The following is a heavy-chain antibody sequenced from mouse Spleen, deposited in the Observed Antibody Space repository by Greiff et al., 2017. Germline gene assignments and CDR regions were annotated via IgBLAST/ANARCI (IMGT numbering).Heavy chain of an antibody. CDR3: ARGDGNPAWFAY. CDR1: GFSLTSYG. J-gene: IGHJ3*01. Sequence: VQLQQSGPGLVQPSQSLSITCTVSGFSLTSYGVHWVRQSPGKGLEWLGVIWSGGSTDYNAAFISRLSISKDNSKSQVFFKMNSLQADDTAIYYCARGDGNPAWFAYWGQGTLVTVSA. CDR2: IWSGGST. D-gene: IGHD2-1*01. V-gene: IGHV2-2*01.